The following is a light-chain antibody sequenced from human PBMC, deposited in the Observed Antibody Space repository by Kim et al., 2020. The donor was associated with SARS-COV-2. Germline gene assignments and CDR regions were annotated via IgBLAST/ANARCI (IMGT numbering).Light chain of an antibody. Sequence: DIQMTQSPSSLSASVGDRVTITCRASQDISNYLAWFQLKPGKAPKLLIYAASALQTGVPSRFSGSGSGTDFTLTVTSLQPEDVATYYCQKCDSAPWTFGQGTKVDIK. CDR1: QDISNY. CDR2: AAS. V-gene: IGKV1-27*01. J-gene: IGKJ1*01. CDR3: QKCDSAPWT.